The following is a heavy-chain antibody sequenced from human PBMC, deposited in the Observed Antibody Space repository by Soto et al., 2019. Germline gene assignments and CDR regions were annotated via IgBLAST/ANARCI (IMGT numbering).Heavy chain of an antibody. V-gene: IGHV4-34*01. CDR1: GGSFSGYY. CDR2: INHSGST. J-gene: IGHJ6*02. D-gene: IGHD1-26*01. CDR3: ARDGIVGAVYENSGGMDV. Sequence: SETLSLTCAVYGGSFSGYYWSWIRQPPGKGLEWIGEINHSGSTNYNPSLKSRVTISVDTSKNQFSLKLRSVSATDTAVYYGARDGIVGAVYENSGGMDVCGQGPTVTVSS.